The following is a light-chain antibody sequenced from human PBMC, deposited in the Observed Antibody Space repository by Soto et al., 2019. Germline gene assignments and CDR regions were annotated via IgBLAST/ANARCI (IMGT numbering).Light chain of an antibody. CDR2: GAS. Sequence: EIVLTQSPGTLSLSPGERATLSCRASQSVSSSYLAWYQQKPGQAPRLLIYGASSRATGLPDMISGSRSGTDFNLTISRLEPEDFSVYYCPQYSSSPKTFGQGTKVEIK. J-gene: IGKJ1*01. CDR3: PQYSSSPKT. V-gene: IGKV3-20*01. CDR1: QSVSSSY.